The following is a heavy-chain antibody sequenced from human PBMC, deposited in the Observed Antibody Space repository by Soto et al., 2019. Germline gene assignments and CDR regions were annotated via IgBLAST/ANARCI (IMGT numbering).Heavy chain of an antibody. CDR2: IYYSGST. D-gene: IGHD4-17*01. CDR3: ARTYPTGWFDP. CDR1: GGSISSYY. V-gene: IGHV4-59*01. Sequence: SETLSLTCTVSGGSISSYYWSWIRQPPGKGLEWIGYIYYSGSTNYNPSLKSRVTISVDTSKNQFSLKLSSVTAADTAVYYCARTYPTGWFDPWGQGPLVTVSS. J-gene: IGHJ5*02.